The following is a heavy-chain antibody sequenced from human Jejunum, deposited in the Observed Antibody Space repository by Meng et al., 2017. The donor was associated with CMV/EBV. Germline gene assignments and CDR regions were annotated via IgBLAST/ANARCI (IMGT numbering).Heavy chain of an antibody. D-gene: IGHD2-15*01. Sequence: GITGVREARGEGLEWMGWISGYSNHTNYAQKLQSSVTMTSHPTTSTAFVELRSLRSDDTAVYFCAREGSGRSSSSCYLCPMDVWGQGTTVTVSS. CDR2: ISGYSNHT. J-gene: IGHJ6*02. V-gene: IGHV1-18*01. CDR1: G. CDR3: AREGSGRSSSSCYLCPMDV.